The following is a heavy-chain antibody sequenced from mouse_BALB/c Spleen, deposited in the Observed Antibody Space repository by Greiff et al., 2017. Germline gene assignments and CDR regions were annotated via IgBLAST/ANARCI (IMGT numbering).Heavy chain of an antibody. J-gene: IGHJ3*01. CDR2: IDPENGNT. CDR1: GFNIKDYY. Sequence: VQLQQSGAELVRPGALVKLSCKASGFNIKDYYMHWVKQRPEQGLEWIGWIDPENGNTIYDPKFQGKASITADTSSNTAYLQLSSLTSEDTAVYYCARRAYYRYAWFAYWGQGTLVTVSA. CDR3: ARRAYYRYAWFAY. D-gene: IGHD2-14*01. V-gene: IGHV14-1*02.